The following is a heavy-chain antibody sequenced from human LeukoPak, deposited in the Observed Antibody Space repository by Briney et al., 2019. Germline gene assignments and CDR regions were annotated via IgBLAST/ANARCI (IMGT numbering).Heavy chain of an antibody. J-gene: IGHJ4*02. D-gene: IGHD2-15*01. CDR3: ASPGYCSGGSCRKPFDY. Sequence: PSETLSLTCAVYGGSFSGYYWSWIRQPPGKGLEWIGEINHSGSTNYNPSLKSRVTISVDTSNNQFSLKLSSVTAADTAVYYCASPGYCSGGSCRKPFDYWGQGTLVTVSS. CDR1: GGSFSGYY. V-gene: IGHV4-34*01. CDR2: INHSGST.